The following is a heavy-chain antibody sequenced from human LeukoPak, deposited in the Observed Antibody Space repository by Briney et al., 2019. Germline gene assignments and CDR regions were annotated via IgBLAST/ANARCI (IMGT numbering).Heavy chain of an antibody. CDR2: INHSGST. CDR1: GGSFSGYY. Sequence: KPSETLSLTCAVYGGSFSGYYWSWIRQPPGTWLEWIGEINHSGSTNYNPSLKSRFTISVDTSKTQFSLKLSSVTAADTAVYYCARSGVLLWFGELSPAFDIWGQGTMVTVSS. V-gene: IGHV4-34*01. CDR3: ARSGVLLWFGELSPAFDI. J-gene: IGHJ3*02. D-gene: IGHD3-10*01.